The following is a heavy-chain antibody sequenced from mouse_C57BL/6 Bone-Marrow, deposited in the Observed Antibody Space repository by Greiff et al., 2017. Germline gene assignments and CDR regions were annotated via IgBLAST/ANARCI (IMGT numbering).Heavy chain of an antibody. D-gene: IGHD1-1*01. V-gene: IGHV1-78*01. CDR2: IYPSDGST. J-gene: IGHJ1*03. Sequence: QVQLQQSDAELVKPGASVKISCKVSGYTFTDHTIHWMKQRPEQGLEWIGDIYPSDGSTKYNEKFKGKATLTADKSSSTAYMQLNSLTSDDSAVYFCARPVVGTWDCYFDVWGTGTTVTVSS. CDR1: GYTFTDHT. CDR3: ARPVVGTWDCYFDV.